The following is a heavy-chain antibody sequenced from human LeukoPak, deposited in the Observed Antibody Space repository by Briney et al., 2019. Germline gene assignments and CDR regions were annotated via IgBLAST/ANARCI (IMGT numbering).Heavy chain of an antibody. D-gene: IGHD3-22*01. Sequence: SVKVSCKASGGTFSSYAISWVRQAPGQGLEWMGGIIPIFGTANYAQKFQGRVTITTDESTSTAYMELSSLRSEDTAVYYCASSYYYDSSGTLFDYWGQGPLVTVSS. CDR2: IIPIFGTA. V-gene: IGHV1-69*05. J-gene: IGHJ4*02. CDR1: GGTFSSYA. CDR3: ASSYYYDSSGTLFDY.